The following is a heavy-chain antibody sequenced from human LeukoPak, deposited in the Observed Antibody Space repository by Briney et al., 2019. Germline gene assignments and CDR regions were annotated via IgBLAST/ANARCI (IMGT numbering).Heavy chain of an antibody. J-gene: IGHJ3*02. D-gene: IGHD3-16*01. CDR2: VYYSGST. V-gene: IGHV4-61*01. CDR1: GGSVRSDSYY. Sequence: SETLSLTCTVSGGSVRSDSYYWSWIRQPPGKGLEWIGYVYYSGSTNYNPSLKSRVTISVDTSKNQFSLKLRSVTAADTAVYYCARVGQAAFDIWGQGTMVTVSS. CDR3: ARVGQAAFDI.